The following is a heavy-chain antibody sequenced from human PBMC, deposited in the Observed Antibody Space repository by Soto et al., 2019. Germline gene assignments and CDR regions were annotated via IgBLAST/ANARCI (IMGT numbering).Heavy chain of an antibody. V-gene: IGHV2-5*02. CDR3: AHRRLIAAAGNNAFDI. CDR2: IYWDDDK. CDR1: GFSLSTSGVG. D-gene: IGHD6-13*01. J-gene: IGHJ3*02. Sequence: QITLKESGPTLVKPTQTLTLTCTFSGFSLSTSGVGVGWIRQPPGKALEWLALIYWDDDKRYSPSLKSRLTITKDTSKNQVVLTMTNMDPVDTATYYCAHRRLIAAAGNNAFDIWGQGTMVTVSS.